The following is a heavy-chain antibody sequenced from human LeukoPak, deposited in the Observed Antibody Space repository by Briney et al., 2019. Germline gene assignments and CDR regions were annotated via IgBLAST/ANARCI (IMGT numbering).Heavy chain of an antibody. Sequence: GASVKVSCKASGYTFTSYGISWVRQAPGQGLEWMGWISAYNGNTNYAQKLQGRVTMTTDTSTSTAYMELRSLRSDDTAVYYCVVVVLGWYFDLWGRGTLVTVSS. CDR3: VVVVLGWYFDL. D-gene: IGHD2-15*01. V-gene: IGHV1-18*01. J-gene: IGHJ2*01. CDR1: GYTFTSYG. CDR2: ISAYNGNT.